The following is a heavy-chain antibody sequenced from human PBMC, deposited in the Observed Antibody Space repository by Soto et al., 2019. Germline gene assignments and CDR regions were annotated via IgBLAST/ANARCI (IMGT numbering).Heavy chain of an antibody. Sequence: PSETLSLTCTVSGVSINRYYWSWIRQPPGKGLEWIGYIYYSGSTDYNPSLKSRVTISVDTSKNQFSLKLSSVTAADTAVYYCARSPYYYYYYMDVWGKGTTVTVSS. V-gene: IGHV4-59*08. J-gene: IGHJ6*03. CDR2: IYYSGST. CDR1: GVSINRYY. CDR3: ARSPYYYYYYMDV.